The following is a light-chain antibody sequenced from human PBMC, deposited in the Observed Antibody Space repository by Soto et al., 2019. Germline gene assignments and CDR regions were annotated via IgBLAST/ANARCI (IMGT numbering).Light chain of an antibody. J-gene: IGKJ3*01. CDR2: GAS. V-gene: IGKV3-20*01. CDR1: QSVAANY. CDR3: HQYGTAPLT. Sequence: VLTLSLGTLSLCTGERATLSCRASQSVAANYLAWYQQKRGQAPRLLIYGASSRATGIPDRFSGSGSGTDSTLTISRLEPEDFTVYYCHQYGTAPLTFGPGTKVDIK.